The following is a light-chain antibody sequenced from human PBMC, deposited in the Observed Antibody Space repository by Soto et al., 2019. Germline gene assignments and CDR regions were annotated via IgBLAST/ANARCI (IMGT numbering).Light chain of an antibody. V-gene: IGKV3-20*01. Sequence: EIVLTQSPGTLSLSPGERATLSCRASQSLSSSYLAWYQQKPGQAPSLLIYGASSRATGIPDRFGGSGSGTDFTLTISRLEPEDFAVYYCQQYGSSPPITFGQGTRLEIK. CDR1: QSLSSSY. CDR2: GAS. J-gene: IGKJ5*01. CDR3: QQYGSSPPIT.